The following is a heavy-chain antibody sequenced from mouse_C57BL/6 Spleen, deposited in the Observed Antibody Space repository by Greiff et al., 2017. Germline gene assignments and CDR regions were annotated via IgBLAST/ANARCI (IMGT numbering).Heavy chain of an antibody. CDR1: GFAFTNYS. D-gene: IGHD2-13*01. CDR2: INPGSGGT. J-gene: IGHJ4*01. Sequence: VQLQQSGAELVRPGTSLKLSCTASGFAFTNYSIEWVNQRPGQGLEWVAVINPGSGGTNYTEKVKGKVTMTADKSSSTAYMQLSSLTSEDSAVYYCASDGDLYAMCGWGPGTSVTV. CDR3: ASDGDLYAMCG. V-gene: IGHV1-54*01.